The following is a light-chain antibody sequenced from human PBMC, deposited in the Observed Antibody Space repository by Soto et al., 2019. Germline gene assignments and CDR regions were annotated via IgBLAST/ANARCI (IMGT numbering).Light chain of an antibody. CDR3: QSYDNSLSGVV. CDR1: SSNIGAGYD. V-gene: IGLV1-40*01. CDR2: DNS. Sequence: QSVLTQPPSVSGAPGQRVTISCTGSSSNIGAGYDVHWYQQLPGTAPKLLIYDNSNRPSGVPDRFSGSKSGTSASLAITGLQPEDEADYYCQSYDNSLSGVVFGGGTQLTVL. J-gene: IGLJ2*01.